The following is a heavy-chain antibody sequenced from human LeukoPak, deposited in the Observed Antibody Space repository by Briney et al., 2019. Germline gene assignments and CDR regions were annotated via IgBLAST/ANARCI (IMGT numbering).Heavy chain of an antibody. CDR2: ISGSGGST. D-gene: IGHD4-23*01. CDR1: GFTFSSYA. Sequence: GGSLRLSCAASGFTFSSYAMSWVRQAPGKGREWGSAISGSGGSTYYADSGKGRFTISRDNSTNTLYLQMNSLSAADTAVYSSAKVSRRTVVTFFDYWGQGTLVTVSS. J-gene: IGHJ4*02. CDR3: AKVSRRTVVTFFDY. V-gene: IGHV3-23*01.